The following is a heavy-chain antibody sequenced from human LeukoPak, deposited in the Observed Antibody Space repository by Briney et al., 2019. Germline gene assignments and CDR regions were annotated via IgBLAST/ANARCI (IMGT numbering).Heavy chain of an antibody. D-gene: IGHD5-18*01. V-gene: IGHV4-39*01. CDR2: IYYSGST. Sequence: AETLSLTCTASGGSISSSSYYWGWIGQAPGKGLEWIGSIYYSGSTYYNPSLKSRVTISVDTSKYLFSQKLSSVTAADTGVYYCARTPISYGPNIDDWGQATLVTVPS. J-gene: IGHJ4*02. CDR1: GGSISSSSYY. CDR3: ARTPISYGPNIDD.